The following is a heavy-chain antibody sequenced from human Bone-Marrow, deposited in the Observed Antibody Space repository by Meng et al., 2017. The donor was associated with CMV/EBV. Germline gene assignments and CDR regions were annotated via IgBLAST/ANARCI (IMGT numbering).Heavy chain of an antibody. V-gene: IGHV1-2*02. D-gene: IGHD1-26*01. J-gene: IGHJ6*04. CDR3: PTDPIVGATQGYYGMDV. CDR1: GYTFTSYG. CDR2: INPNSGGT. Sequence: ASVKVSCKASGYTFTSYGISWVRQAPGQGLEWMGWINPNSGGTNYAQKFQGRVTMTRDTSISTAYMELSRLRSDDTAVYYCPTDPIVGATQGYYGMDVWGEGTTVTVSS.